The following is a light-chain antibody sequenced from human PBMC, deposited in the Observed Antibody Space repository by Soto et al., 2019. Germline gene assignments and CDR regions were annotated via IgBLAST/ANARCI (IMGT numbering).Light chain of an antibody. CDR1: QSISNS. V-gene: IGKV3-15*01. J-gene: IGKJ2*01. Sequence: EIVMTQSPATLSVSPGERATLSCRASQSISNSLAWYQQKPGQAPSLLIYGASTRATGIPARFSGSGSGTEFTLTISSLQSEDSAVYYCQQYNNWPLRTFGQGTKLEIK. CDR3: QQYNNWPLRT. CDR2: GAS.